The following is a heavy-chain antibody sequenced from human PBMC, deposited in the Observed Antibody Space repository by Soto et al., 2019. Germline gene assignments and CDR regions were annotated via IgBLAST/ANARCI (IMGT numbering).Heavy chain of an antibody. Sequence: ASVKVSCKASGYTFSGYYMYWVRQAPGQGXEWMGWINPNTGGTNYGQKFQGRVTMTRDTSISTAYMELSRLRSDDTAVYYCARDGEWLQRYYYYYNRLDVWGQGTTVTVSS. D-gene: IGHD5-12*01. J-gene: IGHJ6*02. CDR3: ARDGEWLQRYYYYYNRLDV. CDR1: GYTFSGYY. CDR2: INPNTGGT. V-gene: IGHV1-2*02.